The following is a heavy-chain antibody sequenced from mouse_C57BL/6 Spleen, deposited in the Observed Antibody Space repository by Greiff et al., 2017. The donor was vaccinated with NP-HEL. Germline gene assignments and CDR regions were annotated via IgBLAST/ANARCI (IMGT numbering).Heavy chain of an antibody. Sequence: EVQLQQSGPELVKPGASVKISCKASGYSFTDYNMNWVKQSNGKSLEWIGVITPNYGTTSYNQKFKGKATLTVDQSSSTAYMQLNSLTSEDSAVYYCASPLTTVEYWYFDVWGTGTTVTVSS. J-gene: IGHJ1*03. D-gene: IGHD1-1*01. CDR2: ITPNYGTT. V-gene: IGHV1-39*01. CDR3: ASPLTTVEYWYFDV. CDR1: GYSFTDYN.